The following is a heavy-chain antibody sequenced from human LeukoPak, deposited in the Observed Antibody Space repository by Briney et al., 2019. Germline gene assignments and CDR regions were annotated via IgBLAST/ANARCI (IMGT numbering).Heavy chain of an antibody. V-gene: IGHV4-59*01. CDR3: AREKLWSGFYLPDY. CDR2: IYYSGST. D-gene: IGHD3-3*01. J-gene: IGHJ4*02. CDR1: GGSISSYY. Sequence: SETLSLTCTVSGGSISSYYWSWIRQPPGKGLEWIGYIYYSGSTNYNPSLKSRVTISVDTSKNQFSLKLSSVTAADTAVYYCAREKLWSGFYLPDYWGQGTLVTVSS.